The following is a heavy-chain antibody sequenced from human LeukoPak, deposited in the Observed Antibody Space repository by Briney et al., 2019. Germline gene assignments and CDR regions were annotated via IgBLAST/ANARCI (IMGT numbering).Heavy chain of an antibody. CDR2: MHYSGNT. CDR3: ARQKTGTTRNGVVPAPYFDY. J-gene: IGHJ4*02. Sequence: SVTLSLTCTISGGSISSSDYYWGWIRQPPGKGLEWIGSMHYSGNTYYNPSRKSRVTISVDTSKNQFSPKLRSVTAADTAVYYCARQKTGTTRNGVVPAPYFDYWGQGTLVTVSS. CDR1: GGSISSSDYY. V-gene: IGHV4-39*01. D-gene: IGHD2-2*01.